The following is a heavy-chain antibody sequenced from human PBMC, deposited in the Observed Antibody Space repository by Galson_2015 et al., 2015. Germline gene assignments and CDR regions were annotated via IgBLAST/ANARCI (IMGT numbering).Heavy chain of an antibody. V-gene: IGHV4-38-2*02. CDR1: GYSISSAYY. Sequence: ETLSLTCVVSGYSISSAYYWGWIRQPPGKGLEWIGNIYQTGSTYNNPSLKSRVALSVDTSKNHFSLRLSSVTAADAAIYYCARDGSGGRRGSFDIWGQGTMVTVSS. J-gene: IGHJ3*02. CDR3: ARDGSGGRRGSFDI. CDR2: IYQTGST. D-gene: IGHD2-15*01.